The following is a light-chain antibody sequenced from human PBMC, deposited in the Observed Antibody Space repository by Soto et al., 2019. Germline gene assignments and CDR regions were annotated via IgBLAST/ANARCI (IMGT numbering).Light chain of an antibody. Sequence: EIVLTQSPDTLSLSPGERTTLSYRASQSVSSDYLVWYQQKPGQAPRLLIYGASRRATGIPDRFSGSGSGTDFILTISRLEPEDFAVYYCQHYDNTPPSVTFGPGTKVDIK. V-gene: IGKV3-20*01. CDR3: QHYDNTPPSVT. CDR2: GAS. J-gene: IGKJ3*01. CDR1: QSVSSDY.